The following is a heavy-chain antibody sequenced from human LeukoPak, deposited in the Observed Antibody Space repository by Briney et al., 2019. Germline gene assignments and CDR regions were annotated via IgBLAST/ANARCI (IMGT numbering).Heavy chain of an antibody. D-gene: IGHD6-13*01. V-gene: IGHV3-53*01. CDR3: ARDRIAAAGTPDYYYYGMDV. J-gene: IGHJ6*02. Sequence: GGSLRLSCAASGFTVSSNYMSWVRQAPGKGLEWVSVIYSGGSTYYADSVTGRFTISRDNSKNTLYLQMNSLRAEDTAVYYCARDRIAAAGTPDYYYYGMDVWGQGTTVTVSS. CDR1: GFTVSSNY. CDR2: IYSGGST.